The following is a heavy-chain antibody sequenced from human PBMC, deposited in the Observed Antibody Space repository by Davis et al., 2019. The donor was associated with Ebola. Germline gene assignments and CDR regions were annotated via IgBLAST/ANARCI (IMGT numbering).Heavy chain of an antibody. V-gene: IGHV3-43*02. D-gene: IGHD6-13*01. CDR1: GFTFDDYA. Sequence: GGSLRLSCAASGFTFDDYAMHWVRQAPGKGLEWVSFISGDGGSTYYADSVKGRFTISRDNSKNSLYLQMNSLRTEDTALYYCAKDLMPESWYLVDYYYYYGMDVWGQGTTVTVSS. J-gene: IGHJ6*02. CDR3: AKDLMPESWYLVDYYYYYGMDV. CDR2: ISGDGGST.